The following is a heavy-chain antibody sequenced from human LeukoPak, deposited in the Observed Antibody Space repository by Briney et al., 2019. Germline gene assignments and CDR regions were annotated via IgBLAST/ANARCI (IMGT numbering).Heavy chain of an antibody. J-gene: IGHJ6*03. D-gene: IGHD2/OR15-2a*01. CDR2: ISSSGDAV. V-gene: IGHV3-48*03. CDR1: GFTFSTYA. Sequence: GGSLRLSCAASGFTFSTYAMNWVRQAPGKGLEWVSYISSSGDAVHYADSVKGRFTISKDNARNSLFLQLSSLRAEDTSVYYCGRVVYACIYSIYHYYVDVWGKGTTVTVSS. CDR3: GRVVYACIYSIYHYYVDV.